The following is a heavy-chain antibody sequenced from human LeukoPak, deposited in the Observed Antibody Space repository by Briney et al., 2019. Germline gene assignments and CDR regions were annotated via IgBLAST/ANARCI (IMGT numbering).Heavy chain of an antibody. V-gene: IGHV3-64*01. D-gene: IGHD6-19*01. CDR3: ARVSGWYWFDQ. J-gene: IGHJ5*02. Sequence: GGSLRLSXEGSGYTFSSYAIHWVRQAPGKGLEYVAAISSDGRITYFANFVKGRFTISRDNSKNTLYLQMGSLRTEDMAVYYCARVSGWYWFDQWGQGTLVTVSS. CDR1: GYTFSSYA. CDR2: ISSDGRIT.